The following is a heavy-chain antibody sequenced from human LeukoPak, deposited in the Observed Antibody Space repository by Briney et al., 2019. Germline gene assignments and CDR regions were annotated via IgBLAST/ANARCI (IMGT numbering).Heavy chain of an antibody. CDR1: GGTFTSYA. V-gene: IGHV1-69*04. CDR3: AREENYGSGSQGFDP. Sequence: ASVKVSCKAPGGTFTSYAISWVRQAPGQGLEWMGRIIPIFGIANYAQTFQGRLTITADKSKSTAYMELSSLRSEDTAVYYCAREENYGSGSQGFDPWGQGTLVTVSS. D-gene: IGHD3-10*01. J-gene: IGHJ5*02. CDR2: IIPIFGIA.